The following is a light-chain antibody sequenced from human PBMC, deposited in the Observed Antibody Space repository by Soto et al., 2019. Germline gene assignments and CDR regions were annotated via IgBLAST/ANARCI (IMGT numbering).Light chain of an antibody. CDR1: QSISYW. J-gene: IGKJ1*01. CDR2: DAS. Sequence: DIQMTQSPSTLSASVGDIVTITCRASQSISYWLAWYQQKPGKAPNLLIYDASSLQSGVPSRFSGSRSGTEFTLTISSLQPDDVGTYYCQQYNSYSWTFGQGTKVEIK. V-gene: IGKV1-5*01. CDR3: QQYNSYSWT.